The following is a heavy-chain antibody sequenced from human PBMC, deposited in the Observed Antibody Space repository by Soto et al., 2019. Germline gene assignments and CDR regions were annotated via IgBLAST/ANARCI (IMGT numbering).Heavy chain of an antibody. V-gene: IGHV3-23*01. CDR3: TKVRGVPV. Sequence: EVQVLESGGDLVQPGGSMRLSCAASGFTFSNYAMNWVRQAPGKGPEWVSGISAGRSTYYADSVKGRFTISRDNSKSTLFLQMDSLRAEDTAFYYCTKVRGVPVWGKGTTVTVSS. J-gene: IGHJ6*04. D-gene: IGHD2-8*01. CDR1: GFTFSNYA. CDR2: ISAGRST.